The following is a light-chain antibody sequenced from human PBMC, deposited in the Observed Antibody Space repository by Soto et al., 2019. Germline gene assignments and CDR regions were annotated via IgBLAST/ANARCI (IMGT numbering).Light chain of an antibody. CDR1: QRPDNY. CDR3: QQTYSVPLT. V-gene: IGKV1-39*01. J-gene: IGKJ4*01. CDR2: ARS. Sequence: DIQMTQSPSSLSASVGDRVTITCRASQRPDNYVNWYQQKPGESPKLLIYARSTLQRGVPSRFTRGRSGTDFTLTISGLQPDDFATYYCQQTYSVPLTFGGGTKVDIK.